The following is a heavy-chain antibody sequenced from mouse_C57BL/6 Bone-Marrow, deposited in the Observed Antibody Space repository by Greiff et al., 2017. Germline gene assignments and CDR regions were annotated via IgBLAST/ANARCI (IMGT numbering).Heavy chain of an antibody. CDR2: INPNNGGT. D-gene: IGHD2-2*01. CDR1: GYTFTDYY. V-gene: IGHV1-26*01. CDR3: ARWLQY. Sequence: EVQLQQSGPELVKPGASVKISCKASGYTFTDYYMNWVKQSHGQSLEWIGDINPNNGGTSYNQKFKGKATLTVDKSSSTAYMELRSLTSEDSAVYYWARWLQYWGQGTLVTVSA. J-gene: IGHJ3*01.